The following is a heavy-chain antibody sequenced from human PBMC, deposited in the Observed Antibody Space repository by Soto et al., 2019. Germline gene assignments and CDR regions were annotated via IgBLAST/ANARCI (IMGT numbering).Heavy chain of an antibody. Sequence: QVQLVQSGAEVKKPGASVKVSCKSSGYSFTSYGMHWVRKAPGQRFEWMGWINAGNGNTKYSQKFQGRVTITRDTSASTAYMELSSLRSEDTAVYYCARPHFSSSYYFDYWGQGTLVTVSS. CDR3: ARPHFSSSYYFDY. CDR1: GYSFTSYG. D-gene: IGHD6-13*01. J-gene: IGHJ4*02. CDR2: INAGNGNT. V-gene: IGHV1-3*01.